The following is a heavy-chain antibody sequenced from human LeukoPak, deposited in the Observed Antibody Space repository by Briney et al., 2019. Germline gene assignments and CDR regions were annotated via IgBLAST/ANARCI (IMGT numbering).Heavy chain of an antibody. Sequence: GGSLRLSCAASGFTFSSYAMSWVRQAPGKGLEWVSAISGSGGSTYYADSVKGRFTISRDNSKNTLYLQMNSLRAEDRAVYYCAKLFRSPQVSLDDFWSGLILSAGYYYYMDVWGKGTTVTVSS. CDR3: AKLFRSPQVSLDDFWSGLILSAGYYYYMDV. D-gene: IGHD3-3*01. J-gene: IGHJ6*03. CDR1: GFTFSSYA. V-gene: IGHV3-23*01. CDR2: ISGSGGST.